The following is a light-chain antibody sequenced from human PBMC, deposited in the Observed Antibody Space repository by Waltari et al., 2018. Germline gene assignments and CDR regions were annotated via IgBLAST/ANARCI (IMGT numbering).Light chain of an antibody. V-gene: IGLV2-14*01. CDR2: EVF. CDR3: SSYTSSSTLV. CDR1: SSDVGGYNY. Sequence: QSALTQPASVAGSPGQSITISCTGTSSDVGGYNYVSWYQQFPGKAPQFLIDEVFNRPSGISNRFSGSKSGNTASLAISGLQAEDEADYYCSSYTSSSTLVFGGGTKLTVL. J-gene: IGLJ2*01.